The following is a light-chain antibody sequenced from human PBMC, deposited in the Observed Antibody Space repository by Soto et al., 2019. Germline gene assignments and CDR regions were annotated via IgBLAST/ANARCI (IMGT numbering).Light chain of an antibody. CDR1: QSVSTY. CDR2: DAS. V-gene: IGKV3-11*01. J-gene: IGKJ3*01. Sequence: EIVLTQSPATLSLSPGERAILSCRASQSVSTYLAWYQQKPGQAPRLLIFDASNRATGIPARFSGSGSGTDFTLNISSLEPEDFAVYYCQQRADWPATFGPGTKVDIK. CDR3: QQRADWPAT.